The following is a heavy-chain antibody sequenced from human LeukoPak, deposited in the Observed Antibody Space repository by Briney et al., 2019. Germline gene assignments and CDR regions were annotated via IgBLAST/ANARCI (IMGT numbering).Heavy chain of an antibody. D-gene: IGHD2-2*02. Sequence: GGSLRLSCAASGFTFSSYEMNWVRQAPGKGLERVSYISSSGSTIYYADSVKGRFTISRDNAKNSLSLQMNSLKVEDTAVYYCARDHNGPYTFDYWSQGTLVTVSS. CDR2: ISSSGSTI. V-gene: IGHV3-48*03. CDR1: GFTFSSYE. CDR3: ARDHNGPYTFDY. J-gene: IGHJ4*02.